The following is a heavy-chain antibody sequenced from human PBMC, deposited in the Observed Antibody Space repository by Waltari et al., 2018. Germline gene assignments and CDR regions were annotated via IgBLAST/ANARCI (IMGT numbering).Heavy chain of an antibody. CDR2: INPNSGGT. V-gene: IGHV1-2*02. J-gene: IGHJ5*02. CDR3: ARDGQWLVAGDWFDP. Sequence: QVQLVQSGAEVKKPGASVKVSCKASGYTFTGYYMHWVRQAPGQGLGGMGWINPNSGGTNYAQKFQGRVTMTRDTSISTAYMELSRLRSDDTAVYYCARDGQWLVAGDWFDPWGQGTLVTVSS. CDR1: GYTFTGYY. D-gene: IGHD6-19*01.